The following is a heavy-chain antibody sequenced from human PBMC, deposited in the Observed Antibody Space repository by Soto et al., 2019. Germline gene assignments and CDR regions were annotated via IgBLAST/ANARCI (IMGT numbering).Heavy chain of an antibody. V-gene: IGHV1-69*13. D-gene: IGHD2-8*01. CDR1: GGTFSSYA. CDR2: IIPIFGTA. CDR3: ARGRYCTNGVCYRRTYYYGMDV. Sequence: SSVKVSCKASGGTFSSYAISWVRQAPGQGLEWMGGIIPIFGTANYAQKFQGRVTITADESTSTAYMELSSLRSEDTAVYYCARGRYCTNGVCYRRTYYYGMDVWGQGTTVTVSS. J-gene: IGHJ6*02.